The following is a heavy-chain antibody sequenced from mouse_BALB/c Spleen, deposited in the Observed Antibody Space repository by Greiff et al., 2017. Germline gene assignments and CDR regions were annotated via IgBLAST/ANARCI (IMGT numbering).Heavy chain of an antibody. CDR3: ARQLGLRGAMDY. D-gene: IGHD3-2*01. CDR1: GYTFTSYW. CDR2: IYPGDGDT. J-gene: IGHJ4*01. Sequence: QVQLQQSGAELARPGASVKLSCKASGYTFTSYWMQWVKQRPGQGLEWIGAIYPGDGDTRYTQKFKGKATLTADKSSSTAYMQLSSLASEDSAVYYCARQLGLRGAMDYWGQGTSVTVSS. V-gene: IGHV1-87*01.